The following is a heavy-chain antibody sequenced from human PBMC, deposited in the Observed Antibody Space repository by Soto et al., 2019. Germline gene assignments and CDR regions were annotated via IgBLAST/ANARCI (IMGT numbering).Heavy chain of an antibody. V-gene: IGHV1-18*01. CDR3: AGATHEFWARYGFDP. CDR1: GYTFNTYG. CDR2: ISAYDGKT. D-gene: IGHD3-3*01. Sequence: ASVKVSCKTSGYTFNTYGINWVRQAPGQGLELMGWISAYDGKTNYAEKFQGRVTLTTDTSTSTAYMELRSLRSDDTAIYYCAGATHEFWARYGFDPWGQGTPVTVSS. J-gene: IGHJ5*01.